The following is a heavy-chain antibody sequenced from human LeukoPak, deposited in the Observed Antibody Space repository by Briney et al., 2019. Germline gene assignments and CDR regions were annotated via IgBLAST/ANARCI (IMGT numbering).Heavy chain of an antibody. CDR2: INRDGSGK. CDR1: GLTFINYW. D-gene: IGHD1-26*01. V-gene: IGHV3-7*01. Sequence: GGSLRLSCVGSGLTFINYWMTWVRQVPGKGLEWVANINRDGSGKYYLPSVRGRFTISKDDAKVSLYLQMDSLRPEDTAIYYCARVEYSGNGNLYWGQGTLVTVSS. J-gene: IGHJ4*02. CDR3: ARVEYSGNGNLY.